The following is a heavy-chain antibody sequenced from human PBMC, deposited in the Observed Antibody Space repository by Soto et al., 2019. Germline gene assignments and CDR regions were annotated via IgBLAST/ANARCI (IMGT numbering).Heavy chain of an antibody. CDR1: GGSIGTYY. Sequence: QVQLQESGPGLVKPSETLSLTCTVSGGSIGTYYWSWIRQPPGKGLEWIGYIYYRGNTDYNPSLNSRVTLSLDTPKPQFALKLSSVTAAATAVYYCARHPGYYDILTGYTTYYFDYWGQGILVTVSS. V-gene: IGHV4-59*08. J-gene: IGHJ4*02. D-gene: IGHD3-9*01. CDR3: ARHPGYYDILTGYTTYYFDY. CDR2: IYYRGNT.